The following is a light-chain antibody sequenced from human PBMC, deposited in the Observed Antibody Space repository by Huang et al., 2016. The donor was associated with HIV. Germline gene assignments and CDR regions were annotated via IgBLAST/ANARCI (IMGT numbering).Light chain of an antibody. Sequence: DIQMTQSPSSLSASVGERVTITCRTSQNIKTYLNWYQHKPGKAPDLLIYAASSLRGGVPSRFSASGSGTEFTFTISSRQSDDFATYYCQESYSTPWTFGQGTKVEIK. CDR2: AAS. J-gene: IGKJ1*01. CDR3: QESYSTPWT. V-gene: IGKV1-39*01. CDR1: QNIKTY.